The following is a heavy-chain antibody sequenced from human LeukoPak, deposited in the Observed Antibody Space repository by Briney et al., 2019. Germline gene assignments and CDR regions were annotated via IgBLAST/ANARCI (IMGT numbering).Heavy chain of an antibody. CDR1: GFTFSSYS. V-gene: IGHV3-21*01. CDR3: ARDGSDILTGPQSYFDY. D-gene: IGHD3-9*01. CDR2: ISSSSSYI. J-gene: IGHJ4*02. Sequence: GGSLRLSCAASGFTFSSYSMNWVRQAPGKGLEWVSSISSSSSYIYYADSVKGRFTISRGNAKNSLYLQMNSLRAEDTAVYYCARDGSDILTGPQSYFDYWGQGTLVTVSS.